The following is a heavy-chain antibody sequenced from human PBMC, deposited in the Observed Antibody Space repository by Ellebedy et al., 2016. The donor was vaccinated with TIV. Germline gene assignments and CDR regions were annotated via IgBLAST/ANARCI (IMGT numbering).Heavy chain of an antibody. J-gene: IGHJ4*02. CDR1: GGSFSGYY. CDR3: ARGLARDY. CDR2: ITHSGST. Sequence: MPSETLSLTCAVYGGSFSGYYWSWIRQPPGKGLEWFGEITHSGSTNYNPSLKSRGTISVDTSKNQFSLNLSSVTAADTAIYYCARGLARDYWGQGTLVTVSS. V-gene: IGHV4-34*01.